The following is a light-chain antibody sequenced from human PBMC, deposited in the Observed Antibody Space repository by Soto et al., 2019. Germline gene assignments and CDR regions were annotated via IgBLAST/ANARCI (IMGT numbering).Light chain of an antibody. CDR3: KSYAGSNTYV. CDR2: EVV. J-gene: IGLJ1*01. Sequence: QSALTQPPSASGSPGQSVTISCTGTKNDIGVYDFVSWYQHHPGKAPRLIIYEVVQRPSGVPDRFSGSKSGNTASPTVSGLQAAGEADYFCKSYAGSNTYVFRSGTKVTVL. V-gene: IGLV2-8*01. CDR1: KNDIGVYDF.